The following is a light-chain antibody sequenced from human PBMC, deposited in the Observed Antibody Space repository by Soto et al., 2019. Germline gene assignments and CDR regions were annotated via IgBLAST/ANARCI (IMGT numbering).Light chain of an antibody. CDR3: QQRNNWPST. CDR2: VAS. CDR1: QSVSSN. J-gene: IGKJ1*01. Sequence: EIVLTQSPATLSLSPGERATLSCRASQSVSSNLAWYQQKPGQAPRLLIYVASTRATGIPARFSGSGSGTEFTLTIGSLEPEDFEVYYCQQRNNWPSTFGQGTKVEIK. V-gene: IGKV3-11*01.